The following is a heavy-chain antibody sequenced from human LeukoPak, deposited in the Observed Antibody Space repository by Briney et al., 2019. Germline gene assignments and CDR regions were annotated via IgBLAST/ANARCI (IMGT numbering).Heavy chain of an antibody. CDR1: GFTFSSYE. J-gene: IGHJ4*02. CDR2: ISSSGSTI. D-gene: IGHD3-10*01. CDR3: ARSSAPYFHGSGSYQAPYY. V-gene: IGHV3-48*03. Sequence: GGSLRLSCAASGFTFSSYEMNWVRQAPGKGLEWVSYISSSGSTIYYADSVKGRFTISRDNAKSSLHLQMNSLRAEDTAVYYCARSSAPYFHGSGSYQAPYYWGQGTLVTVSS.